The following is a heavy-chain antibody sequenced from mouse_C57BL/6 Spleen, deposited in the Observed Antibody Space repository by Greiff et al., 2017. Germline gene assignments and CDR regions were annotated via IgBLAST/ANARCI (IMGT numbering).Heavy chain of an antibody. Sequence: QVQLQQPGAELVRPGTSVKLSCKASGYTFTSYWMHWVKQRPGQGLEWIGVIDPSDSYTNSTQKFKGQAILTVDTSSSTAYMQLSSLTSEDSAVYYCARGADYDDFYAMDYWGQGTSVTVSS. CDR1: GYTFTSYW. V-gene: IGHV1-59*01. CDR2: IDPSDSYT. D-gene: IGHD2-4*01. CDR3: ARGADYDDFYAMDY. J-gene: IGHJ4*01.